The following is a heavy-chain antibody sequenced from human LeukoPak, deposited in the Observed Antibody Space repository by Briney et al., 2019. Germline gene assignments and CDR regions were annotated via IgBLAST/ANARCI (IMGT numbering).Heavy chain of an antibody. D-gene: IGHD2/OR15-2a*01. V-gene: IGHV3-74*01. CDR1: GFTFRKYW. CDR2: INPDDEST. J-gene: IGHJ4*02. Sequence: GGSLRLSCVASGFTFRKYWLHWVRQAPGKGLEWVSRINPDDESTSYADSVRGRFTISRDNAQNTLYLQMNSLRAEDTAVYYCAKGSFVKGGFDYWGQGTLVTVSS. CDR3: AKGSFVKGGFDY.